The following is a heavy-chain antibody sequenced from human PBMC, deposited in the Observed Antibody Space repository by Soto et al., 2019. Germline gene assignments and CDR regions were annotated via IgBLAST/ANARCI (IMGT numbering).Heavy chain of an antibody. J-gene: IGHJ4*02. Sequence: PSETLSLTCAVSGGSISSGGYSWSWIRQPPGKGLEWIGYIYHSGSTYYNPSLKSRVTISVDRSKNQFSLKLSSVTAADTAVYYCASAGSGSYIRELDYRSEGTLVTVSS. CDR3: ASAGSGSYIRELDY. CDR2: IYHSGST. D-gene: IGHD3-10*01. V-gene: IGHV4-30-2*01. CDR1: GGSISSGGYS.